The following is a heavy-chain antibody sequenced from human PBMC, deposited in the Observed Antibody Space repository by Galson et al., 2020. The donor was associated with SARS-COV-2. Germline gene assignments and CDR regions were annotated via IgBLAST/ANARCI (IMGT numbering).Heavy chain of an antibody. CDR3: ATYSVVVVSPSPLRADY. Sequence: SETLSLTCTVSGYSLSSGYFWGWIRQPPGKGLEWMGSIYHSGSTYYNPSLKSRVTISVDTSKNQFSMKLSSVTAADTAVYYCATYSVVVVSPSPLRADYWGQGTLVTVSS. D-gene: IGHD2-15*01. V-gene: IGHV4-38-2*02. J-gene: IGHJ4*02. CDR2: IYHSGST. CDR1: GYSLSSGYF.